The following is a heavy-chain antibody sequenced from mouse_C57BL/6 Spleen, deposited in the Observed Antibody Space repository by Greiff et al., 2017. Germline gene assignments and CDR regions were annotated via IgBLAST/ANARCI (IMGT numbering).Heavy chain of an antibody. Sequence: QLQQSGAELVRPWASVTLSCKASGYTFTDYEMHWVKQTPVHGLEWIGAIDPDTGGTAYNKKFKGKAMLTADKSSSTAYMELRSLTSEDAAVYYSTITTLVAEDYWGQGTTLTVSS. CDR2: IDPDTGGT. CDR1: GYTFTDYE. V-gene: IGHV1-15*01. D-gene: IGHD1-1*01. J-gene: IGHJ2*01. CDR3: TITTLVAEDY.